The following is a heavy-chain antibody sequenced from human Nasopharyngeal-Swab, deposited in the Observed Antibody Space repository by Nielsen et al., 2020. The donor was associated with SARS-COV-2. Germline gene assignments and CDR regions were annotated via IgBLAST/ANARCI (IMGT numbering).Heavy chain of an antibody. J-gene: IGHJ6*02. CDR1: GYTLTGYY. D-gene: IGHD6-6*01. Sequence: ASVKVSCKASGYTLTGYYMHWVRQAPGQGLEWMEWINPNSGGTNYAQKFQGRVTMTRDTSISTAYMELSRLRSDDTAVYYCARDCLGGASSSSYGMDVWGQGATVTVSS. CDR2: INPNSGGT. CDR3: ARDCLGGASSSSYGMDV. V-gene: IGHV1-2*02.